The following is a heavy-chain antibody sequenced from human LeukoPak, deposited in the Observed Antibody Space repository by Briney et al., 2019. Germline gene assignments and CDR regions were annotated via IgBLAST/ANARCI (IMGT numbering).Heavy chain of an antibody. D-gene: IGHD5-18*01. CDR3: ARLPGGYSYGPHFDY. Sequence: SETLSLTCTVSGGPISSYYWSWIRQPPGKGLEWIGYIYYSGSTNYNPSLKSRVTISVDTSRNQFSLKLSSVTAADTAVYYCARLPGGYSYGPHFDYWGQGTLVTVSS. CDR1: GGPISSYY. CDR2: IYYSGST. J-gene: IGHJ4*02. V-gene: IGHV4-59*08.